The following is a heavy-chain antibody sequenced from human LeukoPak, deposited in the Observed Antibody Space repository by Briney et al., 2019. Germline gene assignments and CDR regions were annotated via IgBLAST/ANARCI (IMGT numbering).Heavy chain of an antibody. CDR3: ARGFPPRRNYDSSGYYSYYFDH. CDR1: GYSFTNYG. D-gene: IGHD3-22*01. Sequence: ASVKVSCKASGYSFTNYGISWVRQAPGQGLEWMGWISAYNGYTHFAQKFQGRVTMTTDTSTSTAYMELRSLRSDDTAVYYCARGFPPRRNYDSSGYYSYYFDHWGQGALVTVSS. CDR2: ISAYNGYT. V-gene: IGHV1-18*01. J-gene: IGHJ4*02.